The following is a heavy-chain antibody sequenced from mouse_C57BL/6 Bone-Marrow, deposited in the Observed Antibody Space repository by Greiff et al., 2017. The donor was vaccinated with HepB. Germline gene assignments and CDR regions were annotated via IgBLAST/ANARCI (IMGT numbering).Heavy chain of an antibody. D-gene: IGHD1-1*01. J-gene: IGHJ2*01. CDR1: GFNIKNTY. CDR2: IDPANGNT. Sequence: VQLKESVAELVRPGASVKLSCTASGFNIKNTYMHWVKQRPEQGLEWIGRIDPANGNTKYAPKFQGKATMTADTSSNTAYLQLSSLTSEDTAIYYCAREPSYYYGSRYYFDYWGQGTTLTVSS. CDR3: AREPSYYYGSRYYFDY. V-gene: IGHV14-3*01.